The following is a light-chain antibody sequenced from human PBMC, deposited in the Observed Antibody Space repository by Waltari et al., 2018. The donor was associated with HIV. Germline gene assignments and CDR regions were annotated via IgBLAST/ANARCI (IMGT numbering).Light chain of an antibody. CDR1: ALPRKY. J-gene: IGLJ7*01. Sequence: SYELTQPPSVSVSPGQTARITCSGDALPRKYAYWYQQKSGQAPVLVIYEDNRRPSGIPERFSGSSSGTMATLTISGAQVEDEGDYYCYSTDDSGNPLAVFGGGTQRTVL. CDR2: EDN. V-gene: IGLV3-10*01. CDR3: YSTDDSGNPLAV.